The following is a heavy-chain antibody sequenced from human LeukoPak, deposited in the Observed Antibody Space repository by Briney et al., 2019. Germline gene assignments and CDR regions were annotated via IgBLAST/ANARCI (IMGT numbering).Heavy chain of an antibody. D-gene: IGHD6-13*01. V-gene: IGHV4-39*07. J-gene: IGHJ4*02. Sequence: SETLSLTCTVSGGSISSSSYYWGWIRQPPGKGLEWIGSIYYSGSTYYNPSLKSRVTISVHTSKHQFSLTLSSVTAADTAVYYCARVEAAAKVDYWGQGTLVTVSS. CDR2: IYYSGST. CDR3: ARVEAAAKVDY. CDR1: GGSISSSSYY.